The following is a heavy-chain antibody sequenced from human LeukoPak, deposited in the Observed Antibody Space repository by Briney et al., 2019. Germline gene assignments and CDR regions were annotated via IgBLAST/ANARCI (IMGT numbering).Heavy chain of an antibody. J-gene: IGHJ4*02. CDR2: IYYSGST. D-gene: IGHD6-13*01. Sequence: PETLSLTCTVSGGSISSYYWSWIRQPPGKGLEWIGYIYYSGSTNYNPSLKSRVTISVDTSKNQFSLKLSSVTAADTAVYYCARIAAAVDYWGQGTLVTVSS. V-gene: IGHV4-59*01. CDR1: GGSISSYY. CDR3: ARIAAAVDY.